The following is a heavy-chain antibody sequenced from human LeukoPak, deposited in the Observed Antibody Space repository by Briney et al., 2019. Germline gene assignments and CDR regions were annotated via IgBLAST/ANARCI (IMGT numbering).Heavy chain of an antibody. V-gene: IGHV3-13*01. J-gene: IGHJ4*02. CDR3: ARRRTQWLVPSN. D-gene: IGHD6-19*01. CDR2: IGTAGDI. CDR1: GFTFSNYD. Sequence: GGSLRLSCAASGFTFSNYDMHWVRQATGKGLEWVSVIGTAGDIYYPGSVKGRFTISRENAKNSLYLQMNSLRAGDTAVYYCARRRTQWLVPSNWGQGTLVTVSS.